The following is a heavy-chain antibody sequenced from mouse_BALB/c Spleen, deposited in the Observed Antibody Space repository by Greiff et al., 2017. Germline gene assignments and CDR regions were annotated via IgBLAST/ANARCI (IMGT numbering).Heavy chain of an antibody. J-gene: IGHJ2*01. CDR1: GFTFSDYY. V-gene: IGHV5-4*02. CDR2: ISDGGSYT. D-gene: IGHD2-14*01. CDR3: ARDKYDGDFDY. Sequence: EVHLVESGGGLVKPGGSLKLSCAASGFTFSDYYMYWVRQTPEKRLEWVATISDGGSYTYYPDSVKGRFTISRDNAKNNLYLQMSSLKSEDTAMYYCARDKYDGDFDYWGQGTTLTVSS.